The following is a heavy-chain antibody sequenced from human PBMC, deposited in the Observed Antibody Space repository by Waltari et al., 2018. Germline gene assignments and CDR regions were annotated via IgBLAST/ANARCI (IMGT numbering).Heavy chain of an antibody. CDR2: ISGSGGST. D-gene: IGHD3-3*01. Sequence: EVQLVESGGGLVQPGGSLRLSCAASGLTFSSYAMSWVRQAPGKGLEWVSAISGSGGSTYYADSVKGRFTLSRDHSKNTLYLQMHSLRAEDTAVYYCAKVVNFWSGYSDPLFDYWGQGTLVTVSS. CDR1: GLTFSSYA. CDR3: AKVVNFWSGYSDPLFDY. V-gene: IGHV3-23*04. J-gene: IGHJ4*02.